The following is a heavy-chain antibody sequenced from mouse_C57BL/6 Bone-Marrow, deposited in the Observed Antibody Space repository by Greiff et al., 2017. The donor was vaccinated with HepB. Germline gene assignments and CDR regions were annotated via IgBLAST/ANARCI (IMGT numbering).Heavy chain of an antibody. V-gene: IGHV5-9-1*02. CDR3: TRDYGNGFAY. D-gene: IGHD2-1*01. Sequence: EVHLVESGEGLVKPGGSLKLSCAASGFTFSSYAMSWVRQTPEKRLEWVAYISSGGDYIYYADTVKGRFNISRDNARNTLYLQMSSLKSEDTAMYYCTRDYGNGFAYWGQGTLVTVSA. CDR1: GFTFSSYA. J-gene: IGHJ3*01. CDR2: ISSGGDYI.